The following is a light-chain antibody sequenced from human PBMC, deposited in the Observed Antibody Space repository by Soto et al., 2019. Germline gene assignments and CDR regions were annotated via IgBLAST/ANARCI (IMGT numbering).Light chain of an antibody. J-gene: IGLJ1*01. Sequence: QSVLIQPASVSGSPGQSITISCTGTSSDVGGSNYVSWYQHHPHRAPKLLIYEVNYRPSGVSNRFSGSKSGNTASLTISGLQAEDEADYYCSSYKSSNTLEVFGIGTKVTVL. CDR2: EVN. CDR1: SSDVGGSNY. V-gene: IGLV2-14*01. CDR3: SSYKSSNTLEV.